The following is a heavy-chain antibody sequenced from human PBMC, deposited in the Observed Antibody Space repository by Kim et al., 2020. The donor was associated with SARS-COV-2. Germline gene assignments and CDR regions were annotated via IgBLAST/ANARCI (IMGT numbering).Heavy chain of an antibody. J-gene: IGHJ4*02. V-gene: IGHV1-69*11. CDR2: IIPRIATT. CDR1: GGIFSDYA. CDR3: ARDRRGGLVLHDS. D-gene: IGHD2-8*02. Sequence: SVKVSCKASGGIFSDYAIHWVRQAAGQGLEWVGTIIPRIATTEYTQEFQGRVSITADESTNTAYMELTSLRSEDTAIYYCARDRRGGLVLHDSRGPGTL.